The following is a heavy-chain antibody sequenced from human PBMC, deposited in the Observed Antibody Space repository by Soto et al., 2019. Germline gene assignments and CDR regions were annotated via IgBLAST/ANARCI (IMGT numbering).Heavy chain of an antibody. CDR1: GFTFSSYG. J-gene: IGHJ4*02. CDR2: ISYDGSNK. D-gene: IGHD4-17*01. Sequence: GGSLRLSCAASGFTFSSYGMHWVRQAPGKGLEWVAVISYDGSNKYYADSVKGRFTISRDNSKNTLYLQMNSLRAEDTAVYYCAKDRTSTVVTYTYDYWGQGTLVTVSS. V-gene: IGHV3-30*18. CDR3: AKDRTSTVVTYTYDY.